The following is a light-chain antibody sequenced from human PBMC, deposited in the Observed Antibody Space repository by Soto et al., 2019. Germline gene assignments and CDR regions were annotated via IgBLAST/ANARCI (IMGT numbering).Light chain of an antibody. V-gene: IGKV3-15*01. Sequence: EIVMTQSPATLSVSPGERATLSCRASQSVGSNLAWYQKKPGQAPRLLVYGASTRATGIPATFSGSGSGTEFTLTISSLQSEDFAVYYCQQYYNWPPFTFGPGTKVDL. CDR2: GAS. J-gene: IGKJ3*01. CDR3: QQYYNWPPFT. CDR1: QSVGSN.